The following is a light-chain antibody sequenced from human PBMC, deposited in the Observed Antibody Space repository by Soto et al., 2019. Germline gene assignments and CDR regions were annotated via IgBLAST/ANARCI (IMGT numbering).Light chain of an antibody. CDR2: DVT. V-gene: IGLV2-11*01. CDR3: CAYAGSYV. J-gene: IGLJ1*01. CDR1: SSDVGGYNY. Sequence: QSALTQPRSVSGSPGQSVTISCTGTSSDVGGYNYVSWYQQHPGKAPKLMIYDVTKRPSGVPDRCSASKSGNTASLSISGVQAGDEADYYCCAYAGSYVFGTGTKLTVL.